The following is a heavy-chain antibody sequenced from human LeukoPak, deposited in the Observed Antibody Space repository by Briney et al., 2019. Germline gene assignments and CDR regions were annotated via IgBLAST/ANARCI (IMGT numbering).Heavy chain of an antibody. D-gene: IGHD3-22*01. CDR1: GFTLSSYW. CDR2: IKQDGSEK. J-gene: IGHJ4*02. V-gene: IGHV3-7*01. Sequence: GGSLRLSCAASGFTLSSYWMSWVRQAPGKGLEWVANIKQDGSEKYYVDSVKGRFTISRDNAKNSLYLQMNSLRAEDTAVYYCARVSLYYDSSGSAFDYWGQGTLVTVSS. CDR3: ARVSLYYDSSGSAFDY.